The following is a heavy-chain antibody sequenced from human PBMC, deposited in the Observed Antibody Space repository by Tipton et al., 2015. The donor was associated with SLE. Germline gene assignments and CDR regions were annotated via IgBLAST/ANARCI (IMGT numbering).Heavy chain of an antibody. D-gene: IGHD4-17*01. CDR1: GGSISSGTYY. CDR2: IYTTGRT. CDR3: ARVYPNYGDYEYFQH. Sequence: TLSLTCTVSGGSISSGTYYWSWIRQPAGKGLEWIGHIYTTGRTTYNPSLKGRVTITLDTSKNQFSLKLRSVTAADTAVYYCARVYPNYGDYEYFQHWGQGTLVTVSS. V-gene: IGHV4-61*09. J-gene: IGHJ1*01.